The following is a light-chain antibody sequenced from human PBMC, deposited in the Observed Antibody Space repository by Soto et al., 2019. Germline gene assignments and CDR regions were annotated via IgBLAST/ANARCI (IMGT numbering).Light chain of an antibody. CDR3: QKYNSAPHT. CDR2: AAS. J-gene: IGKJ2*01. CDR1: QGISNY. Sequence: MTQSPATLSASVGDRVTITCRASQGISNYLAWYQQKPGKVPKLLIYAASTLQSGVPSRFSGSGSGTDFTLTISSLQPEDVATYYCQKYNSAPHTFGQGTKLEIK. V-gene: IGKV1-27*01.